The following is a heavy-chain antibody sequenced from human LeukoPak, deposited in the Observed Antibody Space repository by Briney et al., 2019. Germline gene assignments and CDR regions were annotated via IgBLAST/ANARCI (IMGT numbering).Heavy chain of an antibody. V-gene: IGHV3-48*01. J-gene: IGHJ3*02. CDR1: GFSFSSSS. D-gene: IGHD3-16*01. CDR2: IRSSSSPI. Sequence: PGGSLRLSCAASGFSFSSSSMNWVRQAPGKGLEWVSYIRSSSSPIYYADSVKGRFTISRDNAKNSLYLQMNSLRGEDTAVYYCARDSLWAFDIWGQGTMVTVSS. CDR3: ARDSLWAFDI.